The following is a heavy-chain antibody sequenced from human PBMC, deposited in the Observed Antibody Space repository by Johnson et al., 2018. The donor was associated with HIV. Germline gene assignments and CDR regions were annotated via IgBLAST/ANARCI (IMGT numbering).Heavy chain of an antibody. V-gene: IGHV3-11*04. CDR2: ISSRGSTI. D-gene: IGHD2/OR15-2a*01. J-gene: IGHJ3*02. Sequence: QVQLVESGGGLVKPGGSLRLSCAASGFTFSDYYMSWIRQAPGKGLEWVSYISSRGSTIYYADSVKGRFTISRDNAKNSLYLQMNSLRAGDTAVYYCARGSARRDGERVIAGGAFDIWGQGTMVTVSS. CDR1: GFTFSDYY. CDR3: ARGSARRDGERVIAGGAFDI.